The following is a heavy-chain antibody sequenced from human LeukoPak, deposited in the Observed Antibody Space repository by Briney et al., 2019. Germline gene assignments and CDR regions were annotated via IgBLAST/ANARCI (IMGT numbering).Heavy chain of an antibody. CDR3: IKPYYFSSGSLT. J-gene: IGHJ5*02. V-gene: IGHV3-69-1*02. Sequence: PGGSLRLSCAASEFSVGSNYITWVRPAPGKGLEWVSSISSSSYIYYADSVKGRFTISRDNAKNSLYLQMNSLRAEDTAVYYCIKPYYFSSGSLTWGQGTLVTVSS. CDR1: EFSVGSNY. D-gene: IGHD3-10*01. CDR2: ISSSSYI.